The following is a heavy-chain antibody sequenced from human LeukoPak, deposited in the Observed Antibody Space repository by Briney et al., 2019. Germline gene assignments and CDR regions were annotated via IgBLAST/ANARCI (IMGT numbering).Heavy chain of an antibody. J-gene: IGHJ4*02. CDR3: AKETYSSGWYPYFDY. Sequence: GGSLRLSCVASGFTFSSYAMRWVRPAPRGGREWVAGISGSGGSTYYADSGKGRFTIPRANSKNTLFLQMNSLRAEDTAVYYCAKETYSSGWYPYFDYWGQGTLVTVSS. D-gene: IGHD6-19*01. V-gene: IGHV3-23*01. CDR1: GFTFSSYA. CDR2: ISGSGGST.